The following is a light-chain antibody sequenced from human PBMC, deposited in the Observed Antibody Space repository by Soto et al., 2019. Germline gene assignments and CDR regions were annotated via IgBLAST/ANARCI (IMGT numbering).Light chain of an antibody. CDR1: QSVSSY. CDR3: HQRRNWRPYT. Sequence: EIVLTQSPATLSLSPGERATLSCRASQSVSSYLAWYQQKPGQAPRLLIYDASNRATGIPARFSGSGSGTDFTLTISSLEPEDFAVYYCHQRRNWRPYTFGQGTKLEIK. J-gene: IGKJ2*01. V-gene: IGKV3-11*01. CDR2: DAS.